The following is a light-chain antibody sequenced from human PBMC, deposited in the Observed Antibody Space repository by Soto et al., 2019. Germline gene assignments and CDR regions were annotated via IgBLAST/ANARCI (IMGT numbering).Light chain of an antibody. CDR3: RHHNKWPRT. V-gene: IGKV3-15*01. J-gene: IGKJ5*01. CDR1: QLFSSN. CDR2: GVS. Sequence: PATLSVSTAESVTLSYMASQLFSSNLAWYQHKPGQAPRLLIYGVSTRDTGVPDRFSASASGGVVTLADSSLRSEDVPVYYCRHHNKWPRTIAQGTRLEIK.